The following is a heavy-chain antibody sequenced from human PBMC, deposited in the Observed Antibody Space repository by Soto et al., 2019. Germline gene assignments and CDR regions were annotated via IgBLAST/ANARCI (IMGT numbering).Heavy chain of an antibody. D-gene: IGHD5-12*01. CDR3: ARVPPGGYSGYDSAFDI. J-gene: IGHJ3*02. V-gene: IGHV3-20*04. CDR2: INWNGGST. CDR1: GFTFDGYG. Sequence: GSLRLSCAASGFTFDGYGMSWVRQAPGKGLEWVSGINWNGGSTGYADSVKGRFTISRDNAKNSLYLQMNSLRAEDTDLYYCARVPPGGYSGYDSAFDIWGQGTMVTVSS.